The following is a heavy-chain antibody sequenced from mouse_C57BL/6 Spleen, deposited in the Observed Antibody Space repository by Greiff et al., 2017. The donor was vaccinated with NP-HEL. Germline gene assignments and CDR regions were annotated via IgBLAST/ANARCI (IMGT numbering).Heavy chain of an antibody. V-gene: IGHV1-80*01. CDR2: IYPGDGDT. CDR1: GYAFSSYW. D-gene: IGHD1-3*01. Sequence: ESGAELVKPGASVKISCKASGYAFSSYWMNWVKQRPGKGLEWIGQIYPGDGDTNYNGKFKGKATLTADKSSSTAYMQLSSLTSEDSAVYFCARDNRIYFDYWGQGTTLTVSS. J-gene: IGHJ2*01. CDR3: ARDNRIYFDY.